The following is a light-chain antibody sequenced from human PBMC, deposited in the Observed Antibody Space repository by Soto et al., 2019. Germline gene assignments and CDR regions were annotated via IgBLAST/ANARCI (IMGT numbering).Light chain of an antibody. J-gene: IGKJ5*01. Sequence: EIVLPESPSTLSVSPGARATVSCGAGQSVTSNLAWYQQKPGQAPRPPIYGASTSATAIPARFSGSGSGTEFTLPISSLQAEDFAVYFCQQYNNWPPITFGQGTRLEIK. CDR3: QQYNNWPPIT. CDR2: GAS. CDR1: QSVTSN. V-gene: IGKV3-15*01.